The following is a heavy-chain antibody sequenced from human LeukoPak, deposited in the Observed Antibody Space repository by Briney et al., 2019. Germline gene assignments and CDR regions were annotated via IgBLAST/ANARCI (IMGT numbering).Heavy chain of an antibody. CDR1: GFTFSSYA. CDR2: ISGSGGST. Sequence: GGSLRLSCAASGFTFSSYAMSWVRQAPGKGLEWVSAISGSGGSTYYADSVKGRFTISRDNSKNTLYLQMNSLRAEDTAVYYCAKDGGPTYYHGSGSYWDYWGQGTLVTVSS. V-gene: IGHV3-23*01. D-gene: IGHD3-10*01. CDR3: AKDGGPTYYHGSGSYWDY. J-gene: IGHJ4*02.